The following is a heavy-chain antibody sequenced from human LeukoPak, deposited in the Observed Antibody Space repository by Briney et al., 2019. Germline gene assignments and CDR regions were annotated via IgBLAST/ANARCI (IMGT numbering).Heavy chain of an antibody. D-gene: IGHD3-10*01. J-gene: IGHJ4*02. CDR1: GFTVSSSY. Sequence: PGGSLRLSCAGSGFTVSSSYMSWVRQAPGEGLKWVSGILVSGDTYYADSVKGRFTISRDNSKNTLHLQMNSLRADDTAVYYCAKDRVYADGLWDFDYWGQGTLVTVSS. CDR2: ILVSGDT. CDR3: AKDRVYADGLWDFDY. V-gene: IGHV3-53*01.